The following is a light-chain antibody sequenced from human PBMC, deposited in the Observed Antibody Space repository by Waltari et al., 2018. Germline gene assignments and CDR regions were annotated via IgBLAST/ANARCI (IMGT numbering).Light chain of an antibody. J-gene: IGKJ4*01. CDR2: LGS. Sequence: DIVMTQSPLSLPVTPGEPASISCRSSQSLLHSNGYNYLVWYLQKPGQSPQLLSYLGSNRASGVPDRFSGSGSGTDFTLKISRVEAEDVGVYYCMQALQTPLTFGGGTKVEIK. CDR3: MQALQTPLT. CDR1: QSLLHSNGYNY. V-gene: IGKV2-28*01.